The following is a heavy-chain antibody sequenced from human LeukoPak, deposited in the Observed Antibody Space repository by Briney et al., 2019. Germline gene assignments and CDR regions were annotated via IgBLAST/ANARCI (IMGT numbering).Heavy chain of an antibody. D-gene: IGHD3-22*01. J-gene: IGHJ4*02. CDR3: ARDVISSGYQSAPAFDY. CDR2: INPSGGST. V-gene: IGHV1-46*01. Sequence: ASVKVSCKASGYTFTSYYMHWVRQAPGQGLEWMGIINPSGGSTSYAQKFQGRVTMTRDTSTSTVYMELSSLRSEDTAVYYCARDVISSGYQSAPAFDYWGQGTLVTVSS. CDR1: GYTFTSYY.